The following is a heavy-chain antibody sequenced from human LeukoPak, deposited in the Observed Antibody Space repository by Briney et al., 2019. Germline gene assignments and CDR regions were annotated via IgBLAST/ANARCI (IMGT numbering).Heavy chain of an antibody. CDR3: ARSSLRTQNSAYYYDSSGYNRYFQH. D-gene: IGHD3-22*01. Sequence: SETLSLTCTVSGGSISSYHWSWLRQPPGKGLEWIGYIYYSGNTNYNPSLKSRVTISVDTSKNQFSLKLSSVTAADTAVYYCARSSLRTQNSAYYYDSSGYNRYFQHWGQGTLVTVSS. J-gene: IGHJ1*01. CDR2: IYYSGNT. CDR1: GGSISSYH. V-gene: IGHV4-59*01.